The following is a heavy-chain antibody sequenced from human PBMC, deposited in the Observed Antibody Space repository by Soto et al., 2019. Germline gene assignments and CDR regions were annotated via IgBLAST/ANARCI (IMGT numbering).Heavy chain of an antibody. J-gene: IGHJ6*03. CDR1: GFTFSSYW. CDR3: ASAPVANLHTYYYYYYMDV. V-gene: IGHV3-7*01. Sequence: GGSLRLSCAASGFTFSSYWMSWVRQAPGKGLEWVANIKQDGSEKYYVDSVKGRFTISRDNAKNSLYLQMNSLRAEDTAVYYCASAPVANLHTYYYYYYMDVWGKGTTVTVSS. CDR2: IKQDGSEK. D-gene: IGHD5-12*01.